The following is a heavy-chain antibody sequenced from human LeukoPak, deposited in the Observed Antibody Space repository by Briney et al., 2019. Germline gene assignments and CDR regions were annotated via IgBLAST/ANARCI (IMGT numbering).Heavy chain of an antibody. Sequence: SETLSLTCAVYGGSFSGYYWSWIRQSPGKGLEWIGEINQSGSTNYNLTLKSRVTISVDTSKNQFSLKLNSVTAADTAVYYCATGPDYYNSSSYYSHYWGQGTLVTVSS. D-gene: IGHD3-22*01. J-gene: IGHJ4*02. CDR2: INQSGST. CDR3: ATGPDYYNSSSYYSHY. V-gene: IGHV4-34*01. CDR1: GGSFSGYY.